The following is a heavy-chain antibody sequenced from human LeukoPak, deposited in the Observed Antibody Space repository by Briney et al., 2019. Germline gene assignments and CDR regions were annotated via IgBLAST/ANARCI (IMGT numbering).Heavy chain of an antibody. J-gene: IGHJ3*02. V-gene: IGHV1-18*01. Sequence: VASVKVSCKASGYTFTSYGISWVRQAPGQGLEWMGWISAYNGNTNYAQKLQGRVTMTTDTSTSTAYMELRSLRSDDTAVYYCASAWDSSGSYDAFDIWGQGTMVTVSS. CDR2: ISAYNGNT. CDR1: GYTFTSYG. D-gene: IGHD3-22*01. CDR3: ASAWDSSGSYDAFDI.